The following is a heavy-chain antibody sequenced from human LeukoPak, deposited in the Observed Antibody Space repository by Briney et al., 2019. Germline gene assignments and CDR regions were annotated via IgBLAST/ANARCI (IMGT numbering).Heavy chain of an antibody. J-gene: IGHJ6*02. V-gene: IGHV3-23*01. CDR3: AKGAQPNSSGWYRNYYYYYGMDV. CDR1: GFTFSSYA. CDR2: ISGSGGST. D-gene: IGHD6-19*01. Sequence: TGGSLRLSCAASGFTFSSYAMSWVRQAPGKGLEWASAISGSGGSTYYADSVKGRFTISRDNSKNTLYLQMNSLRAEDTAVYYCAKGAQPNSSGWYRNYYYYYGMDVWGQGTTVTVSS.